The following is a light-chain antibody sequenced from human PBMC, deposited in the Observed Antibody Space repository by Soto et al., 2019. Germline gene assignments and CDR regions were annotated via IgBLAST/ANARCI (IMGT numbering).Light chain of an antibody. CDR3: ASYRSSVYV. J-gene: IGLJ1*01. CDR2: DVT. Sequence: QSALTQPASVSGSPGQSITISCTGTSGDIGSYNYVSWYQQGPGKAPELMIYDVTNRPSGVSDRFSGSKSANTASLTISGLRYEDEAEYYCASYRSSVYVFGTGTKLTVL. CDR1: SGDIGSYNY. V-gene: IGLV2-14*01.